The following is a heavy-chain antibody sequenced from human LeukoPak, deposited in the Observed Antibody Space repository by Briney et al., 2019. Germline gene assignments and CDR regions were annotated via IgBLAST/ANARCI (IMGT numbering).Heavy chain of an antibody. CDR1: GGTFSSYA. CDR3: ARDDYGDYVRDY. D-gene: IGHD4-17*01. J-gene: IGHJ4*02. Sequence: ASVKVSCKASGGTFSSYAISWVRQAPGQGLEWMGWISAYNGNTNYAQKLQGRVTMTTDTSTSTAYMELRSLRSDDTAVYYCARDDYGDYVRDYWGQGTLVTVSS. V-gene: IGHV1-18*01. CDR2: ISAYNGNT.